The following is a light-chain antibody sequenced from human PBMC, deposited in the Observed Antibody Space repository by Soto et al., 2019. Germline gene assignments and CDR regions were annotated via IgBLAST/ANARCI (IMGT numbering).Light chain of an antibody. V-gene: IGLV2-11*01. CDR1: SSDVGGYNY. J-gene: IGLJ2*01. CDR3: CSYAGSYTFV. Sequence: QSALTQPRSVSGSPGQPVTISCTGTSSDVGGYNYVSWYQQHPGKAPKLMIYDVSKRPSGVPDRFSGSKSGNTASLTISGLQAEDEADYYCCSYAGSYTFVFGGGTQLTVL. CDR2: DVS.